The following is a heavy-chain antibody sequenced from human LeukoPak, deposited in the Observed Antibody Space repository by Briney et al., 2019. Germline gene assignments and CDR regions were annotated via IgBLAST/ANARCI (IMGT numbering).Heavy chain of an antibody. CDR3: ARLMYYYGSGNYYYGMDV. J-gene: IGHJ6*02. V-gene: IGHV4-59*08. CDR1: GGSISSYY. CDR2: IYYSGST. Sequence: PSETLSLTCTVSGGSISSYYWSWIRQPPGKGLEWIGYIYYSGSTNYNPSLKSRVTISVDTSKNQFSLKLSSVTAADTAVYYCARLMYYYGSGNYYYGMDVWGQGTTVTVSS. D-gene: IGHD3-10*01.